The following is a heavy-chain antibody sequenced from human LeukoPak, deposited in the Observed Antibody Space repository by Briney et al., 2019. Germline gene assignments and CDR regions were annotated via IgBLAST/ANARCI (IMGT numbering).Heavy chain of an antibody. Sequence: SETLSLTCAVSGGSISSYYWSWIRQPPGKGLEWIGYIYYSGSTNYNPSLKSRVTISVDTSKNQFSLKLTSVTAADTAVYYCARETSQKGAHYMDVWGKGTTVTISS. J-gene: IGHJ6*03. CDR2: IYYSGST. CDR3: ARETSQKGAHYMDV. D-gene: IGHD3-16*01. V-gene: IGHV4-59*01. CDR1: GGSISSYY.